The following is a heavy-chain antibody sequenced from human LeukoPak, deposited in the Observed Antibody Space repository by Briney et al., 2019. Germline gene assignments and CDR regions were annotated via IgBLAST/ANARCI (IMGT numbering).Heavy chain of an antibody. J-gene: IGHJ3*02. CDR3: ARDRSGSYVVPDAFDI. Sequence: PGGSLRLSCAASGFTFSSYWMSWVRQAPGKGLEWVANIKQDGSEKYYVDSVKGRFTISRDNAKNSLYLQVNSLRAEDTDVYYCARDRSGSYVVPDAFDIWGQGTMVTVSS. D-gene: IGHD1-26*01. CDR2: IKQDGSEK. V-gene: IGHV3-7*03. CDR1: GFTFSSYW.